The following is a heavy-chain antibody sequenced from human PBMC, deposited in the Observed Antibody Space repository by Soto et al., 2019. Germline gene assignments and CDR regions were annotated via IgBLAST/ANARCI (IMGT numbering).Heavy chain of an antibody. CDR1: GLIVNNNY. CDR3: ARDPGYCSGGICYRYMDV. D-gene: IGHD2-15*01. Sequence: EMQLVESGGGLVNPGGSLILSCAASGLIVNNNYMNWVRQAPGKGLEWVSVIHSGNSASYADSVMGRFTISRHNSKNMVYLQMNSLRAEDTAVYYCARDPGYCSGGICYRYMDVWGKGTTVTVSS. CDR2: IHSGNSA. V-gene: IGHV3-53*04. J-gene: IGHJ6*03.